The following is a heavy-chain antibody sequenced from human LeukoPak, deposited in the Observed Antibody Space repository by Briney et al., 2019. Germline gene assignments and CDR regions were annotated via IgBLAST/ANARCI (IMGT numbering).Heavy chain of an antibody. J-gene: IGHJ4*02. CDR3: VSWAGGNSDVASFDY. CDR1: GYTFTDYY. V-gene: IGHV1-2*02. Sequence: ASVKVSCKASGYTFTDYYIHWVRQAHGQEFEWMGWITHKSGATKFAQKFQGRVTLTRDTSIRTVYMELSNLISDDTATYYCVSWAGGNSDVASFDYWGQGTLVTVSS. D-gene: IGHD2-21*01. CDR2: ITHKSGAT.